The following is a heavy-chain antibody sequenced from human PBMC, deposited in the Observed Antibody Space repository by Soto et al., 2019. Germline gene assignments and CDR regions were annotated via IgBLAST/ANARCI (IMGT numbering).Heavy chain of an antibody. CDR3: ARVRGYSGYDHFDY. D-gene: IGHD5-12*01. CDR1: GGSISSGDYY. J-gene: IGHJ4*02. Sequence: SETLSLTCTVSGGSISSGDYYWSWIRQPPGKGLEWIGYIYYSGSTYYNPSLKSRVTISVDTSKNQFSLKLSSVTAADTAVYYCARVRGYSGYDHFDYWGQGTLVTVSS. CDR2: IYYSGST. V-gene: IGHV4-30-4*01.